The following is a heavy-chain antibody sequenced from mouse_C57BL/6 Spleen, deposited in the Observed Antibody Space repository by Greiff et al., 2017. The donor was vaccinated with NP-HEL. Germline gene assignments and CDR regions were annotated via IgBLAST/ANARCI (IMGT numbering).Heavy chain of an antibody. V-gene: IGHV14-3*01. J-gene: IGHJ4*01. CDR2: IDPANGNT. Sequence: VQLQQSVAELVRPGASVKLSCTASGFNIKNTYMHWVKQRPDQGLEWIGRIDPANGNTKYAPKFQGQATITADKASNTVYLQLSSLTSEDTAIYYCAKGSRSYAMDYRGKGTSVT. D-gene: IGHD3-3*01. CDR1: GFNIKNTY. CDR3: AKGSRSYAMDY.